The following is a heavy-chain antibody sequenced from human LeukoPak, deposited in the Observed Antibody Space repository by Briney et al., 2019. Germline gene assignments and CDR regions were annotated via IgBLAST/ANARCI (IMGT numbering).Heavy chain of an antibody. CDR1: GFTFSSYG. J-gene: IGHJ4*02. Sequence: PGGSLRLSCAVSGFTFSSYGMHWVRQAPGKGLESVAVISYDGSNKYYADSVKGRFTISRDNSKNTLYLQMNSLRADDTAVYYCALSGSNKKLNFDYWGQGTLVTVSS. V-gene: IGHV3-30*03. CDR3: ALSGSNKKLNFDY. CDR2: ISYDGSNK. D-gene: IGHD1-26*01.